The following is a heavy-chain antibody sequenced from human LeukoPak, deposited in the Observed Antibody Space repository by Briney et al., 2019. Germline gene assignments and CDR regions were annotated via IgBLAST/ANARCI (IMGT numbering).Heavy chain of an antibody. CDR3: AGGVAGNGYYFDY. J-gene: IGHJ4*02. D-gene: IGHD6-19*01. CDR1: VDSISSYY. Sequence: SETLSLPCTVSVDSISSYYWSWIRQPGGEGLEWIGRIYTSGNTNYNPSLKSRVTMSLDTSKNQFSLKLSSVTAADTAVYYCAGGVAGNGYYFDYWGQGSPVTVYS. CDR2: IYTSGNT. V-gene: IGHV4-4*07.